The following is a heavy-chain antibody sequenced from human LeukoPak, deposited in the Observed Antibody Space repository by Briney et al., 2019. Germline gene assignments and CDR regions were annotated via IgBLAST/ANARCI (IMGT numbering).Heavy chain of an antibody. D-gene: IGHD2-2*02. CDR2: INHSGST. J-gene: IGHJ4*02. V-gene: IGHV4-34*01. CDR3: ARLFPIVVVPAAIRRNRGAFDY. Sequence: SETLSLTCAVYGGSFSGYYWSWIRQPPGKGLEWIGEINHSGSTNYNPSLKSRVTISVDTSKNQFSLKLSSVTAADTAVYYCARLFPIVVVPAAIRRNRGAFDYWGQGTLVTVSS. CDR1: GGSFSGYY.